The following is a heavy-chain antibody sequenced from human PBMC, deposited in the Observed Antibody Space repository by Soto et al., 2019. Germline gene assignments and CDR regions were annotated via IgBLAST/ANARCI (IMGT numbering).Heavy chain of an antibody. CDR2: IYYSGST. Sequence: TLSLTCTVSGGSISSSYWSWIRQPPGKGLEWIGNIYYSGSTNYNPSLKSRVTISVDTSKNQFSLKLSSVTAADTAVYYCARGKRPYDILTGYYGNWFDPWGQGTLVTVSS. J-gene: IGHJ5*02. D-gene: IGHD3-9*01. V-gene: IGHV4-59*01. CDR1: GGSISSSY. CDR3: ARGKRPYDILTGYYGNWFDP.